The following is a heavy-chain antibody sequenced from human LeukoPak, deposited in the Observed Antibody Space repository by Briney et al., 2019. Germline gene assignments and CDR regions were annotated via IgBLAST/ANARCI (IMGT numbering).Heavy chain of an antibody. CDR2: ISGGGST. CDR1: GFTFSSYA. Sequence: GGSLRLSCAASGFTFSSYAMSWVRQAPGKGLEWVSGISGGGSTYYADSVKGRFTISRDNSKNTLYLQMNSLTAEDTAVYYCAKDSGSYYYWGQGTLVTVSS. D-gene: IGHD1-26*01. CDR3: AKDSGSYYY. V-gene: IGHV3-23*01. J-gene: IGHJ4*02.